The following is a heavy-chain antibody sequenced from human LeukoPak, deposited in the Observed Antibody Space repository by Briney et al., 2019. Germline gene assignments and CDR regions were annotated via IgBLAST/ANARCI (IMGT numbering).Heavy chain of an antibody. D-gene: IGHD4-11*01. Sequence: PGGSLRLSCAASGFTFSTYWMTWVRQAPGKGLVWVSRINTDGSSTSYADSVKGRFTISRDNAKNTLYLQMNSLRAEDTAVYYCARDSPYSNSPYYYYYYMDVWGKGTTVTVSS. CDR1: GFTFSTYW. J-gene: IGHJ6*03. CDR3: ARDSPYSNSPYYYYYYMDV. CDR2: INTDGSST. V-gene: IGHV3-74*01.